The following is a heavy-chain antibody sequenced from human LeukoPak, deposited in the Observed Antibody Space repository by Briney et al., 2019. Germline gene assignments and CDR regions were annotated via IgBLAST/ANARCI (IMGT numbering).Heavy chain of an antibody. CDR2: IYYSGST. D-gene: IGHD3-22*01. V-gene: IGHV4-30-4*08. CDR1: GGSISSGDYY. J-gene: IGHJ3*02. CDR3: ASSRRYYYDSSGYYAFDI. Sequence: SETLSLTCTVSGGSISSGDYYWSWIRQPPGKGLEWIGYIYYSGSTYYNPSLKSRVTISVATSKNQFSLRLSSVTAADTAVYYCASSRRYYYDSSGYYAFDIWGQGTMVTVSS.